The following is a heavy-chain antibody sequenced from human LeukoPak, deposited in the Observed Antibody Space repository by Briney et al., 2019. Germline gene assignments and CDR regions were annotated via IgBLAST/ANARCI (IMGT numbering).Heavy chain of an antibody. V-gene: IGHV1-2*02. CDR3: ARGYCSGDCFTLFDY. J-gene: IGHJ4*02. Sequence: GAPVNASCQASGYTFTGYYMHWVRQAPGQGLAWMGWINPNSGGTNYAQTLHGRVTMTRETSISTAYMELSSLRSDDTAVYYCARGYCSGDCFTLFDYWGQGTLVTVSS. D-gene: IGHD2-21*02. CDR2: INPNSGGT. CDR1: GYTFTGYY.